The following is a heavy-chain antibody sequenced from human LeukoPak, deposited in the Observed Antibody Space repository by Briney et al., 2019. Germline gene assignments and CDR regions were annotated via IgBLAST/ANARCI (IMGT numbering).Heavy chain of an antibody. J-gene: IGHJ4*02. D-gene: IGHD2-15*01. CDR1: GGSVTSGSYY. V-gene: IGHV4-61*01. Sequence: SETLSLTCSVSGGSVTSGSYYWSWIRQPPGKELEWIGYISYRGSTNYNPSLKSRVTISVDTSKNQFSLKLSSVTAADTAVYYCVREHSLGDFDYWGQGTLVTVSS. CDR3: VREHSLGDFDY. CDR2: ISYRGST.